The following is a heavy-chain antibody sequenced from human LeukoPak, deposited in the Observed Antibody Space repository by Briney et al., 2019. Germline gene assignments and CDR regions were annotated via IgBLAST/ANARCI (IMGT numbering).Heavy chain of an antibody. CDR2: IIPIFGTA. D-gene: IGHD1-7*01. J-gene: IGHJ3*01. CDR1: GGTFSSYA. CDR3: ARESWHYGTDAFDV. Sequence: SVQVSCKASGGTFSSYAISWVRQAPGQGLEWMGGIIPIFGTANYAQKFQGRVTITRDTSASTAYMELSSLRSEDTAVFYCARESWHYGTDAFDVWGQGTMVTVSS. V-gene: IGHV1-69*05.